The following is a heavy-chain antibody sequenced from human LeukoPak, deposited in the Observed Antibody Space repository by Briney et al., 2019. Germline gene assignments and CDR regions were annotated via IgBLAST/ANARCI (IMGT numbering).Heavy chain of an antibody. CDR2: VDPEDGET. D-gene: IGHD4-11*01. CDR3: ATGLPTY. Sequence: ASVKVPCKASGYTFTDYYMHWVQQAPGKGLEWMGRVDPEDGETIYAEKFQGRVTITADTSTDTAYMELSSLRSEDTAVYYCATGLPTYWGQGTLVTVSS. J-gene: IGHJ4*02. CDR1: GYTFTDYY. V-gene: IGHV1-69-2*01.